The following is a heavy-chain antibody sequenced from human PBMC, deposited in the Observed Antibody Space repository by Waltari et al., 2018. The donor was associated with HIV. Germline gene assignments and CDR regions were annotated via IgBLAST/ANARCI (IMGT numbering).Heavy chain of an antibody. J-gene: IGHJ5*02. CDR2: IIPSFGTA. Sequence: QVQLVQSGAEVKKPGSSVKVSCKASGGPFSSYAISWVRQAPGQGLEWMGGIIPSFGTANYAQKFQGRVTITADESTSTAYMELSSLRSEDTAVYYCARDRLSGSGSRWFDPWGQGTLVTVSS. CDR3: ARDRLSGSGSRWFDP. CDR1: GGPFSSYA. D-gene: IGHD6-19*01. V-gene: IGHV1-69*01.